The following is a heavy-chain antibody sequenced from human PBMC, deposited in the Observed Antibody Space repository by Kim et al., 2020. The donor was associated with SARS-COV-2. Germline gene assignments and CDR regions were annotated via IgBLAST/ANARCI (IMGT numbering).Heavy chain of an antibody. CDR2: IIPIFGTA. CDR1: GGTFSSYA. D-gene: IGHD5-18*01. Sequence: SVKVSCKASGGTFSSYAISWVRQAPGQGLEWMGGIIPIFGTANYAQKFQGRVTITADESTSTAYMELSSLRSEDTAVYYCARDGWVDTAMVYYYGMDVWGQGTTVTVSS. CDR3: ARDGWVDTAMVYYYGMDV. J-gene: IGHJ6*02. V-gene: IGHV1-69*13.